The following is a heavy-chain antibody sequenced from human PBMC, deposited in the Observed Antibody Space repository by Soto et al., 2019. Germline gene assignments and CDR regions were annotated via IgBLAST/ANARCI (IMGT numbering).Heavy chain of an antibody. CDR1: GFTFSNYG. Sequence: GGSLRLSCAASGFTFSNYGMHWVRQTPDKGLEWVAVIAYDGRNKYYADSVKGRFTISRDNSKNTLYLQMNSLRIEDTAVYYCARELERVFDYWGQGTLVTVSS. D-gene: IGHD1-1*01. V-gene: IGHV3-30*03. J-gene: IGHJ4*02. CDR3: ARELERVFDY. CDR2: IAYDGRNK.